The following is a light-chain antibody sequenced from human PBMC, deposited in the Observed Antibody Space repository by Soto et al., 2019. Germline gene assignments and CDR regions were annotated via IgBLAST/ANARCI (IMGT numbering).Light chain of an antibody. CDR2: KAS. Sequence: DIQMTQSPSALSASVGDRVTITCRASQSTSSWLAWYQQKPGKAPKLLIYKASSLESGVPSRFSGSGSGTEFTLTISSLQPDDFATYYCQQYNSYWWTFGQGTKV. V-gene: IGKV1-5*03. J-gene: IGKJ1*01. CDR3: QQYNSYWWT. CDR1: QSTSSW.